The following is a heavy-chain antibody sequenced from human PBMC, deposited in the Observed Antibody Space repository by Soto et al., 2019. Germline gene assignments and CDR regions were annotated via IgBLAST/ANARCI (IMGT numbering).Heavy chain of an antibody. CDR1: GGSFSGYY. CDR2: INHSGST. Sequence: QVQLQQWGAGLLKPSETLSLTCAVYGGSFSGYYWSWIRQPPGKGLEWIGEINHSGSTNYNPSLRRRVTISVDTSKNQFSLKLSSVTAADTAVYYCARRHGGRDYWGQGTLVTVSS. V-gene: IGHV4-34*01. D-gene: IGHD1-26*01. J-gene: IGHJ4*02. CDR3: ARRHGGRDY.